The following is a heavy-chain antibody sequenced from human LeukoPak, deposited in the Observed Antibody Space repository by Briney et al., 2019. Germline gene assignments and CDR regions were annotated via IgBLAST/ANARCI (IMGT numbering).Heavy chain of an antibody. CDR3: AKDRLAAAGTVRFDP. J-gene: IGHJ5*02. CDR2: ISGSGGST. V-gene: IGHV3-23*01. Sequence: GGSLRLSCTVSGFTFNSYAMSWVRQAPGKGLEWVSTISGSGGSTYYADSVKGRFTISRDNSKNTLYLQMNSLRAEDTAVYYCAKDRLAAAGTVRFDPWGQGTLVTVSS. D-gene: IGHD6-13*01. CDR1: GFTFNSYA.